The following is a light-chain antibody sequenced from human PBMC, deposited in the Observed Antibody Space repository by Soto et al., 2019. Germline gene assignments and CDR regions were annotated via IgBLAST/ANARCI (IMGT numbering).Light chain of an antibody. J-gene: IGLJ1*01. V-gene: IGLV2-23*02. CDR2: EVS. CDR1: SSDVGSYNI. CDR3: CSYAGSSVYV. Sequence: QSVLTQPASVSGSPGQSITISCSGTSSDVGSYNIVSWYQQQPGKAPKLMIYEVSKRPSGDCNRFYGTKCGNTGALTDAGLLAEDLADYYCCSYAGSSVYVFGTGTKVTVL.